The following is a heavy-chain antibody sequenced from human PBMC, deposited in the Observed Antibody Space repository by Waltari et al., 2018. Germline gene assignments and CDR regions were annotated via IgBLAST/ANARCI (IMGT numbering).Heavy chain of an antibody. V-gene: IGHV3-21*01. CDR3: ARRVRGNSGSYHDY. CDR2: ISSSSSYI. CDR1: GFTFSSYS. D-gene: IGHD1-26*01. J-gene: IGHJ4*02. Sequence: EVQLVESGGGLVKPGGSLRLSCAASGFTFSSYSMNWVRQAPGKGLEWVSSISSSSSYIYYADSVKGRFTISRDNAKNSLYLQMNSLRAEDTAVYYCARRVRGNSGSYHDYWGQGTLVTVSS.